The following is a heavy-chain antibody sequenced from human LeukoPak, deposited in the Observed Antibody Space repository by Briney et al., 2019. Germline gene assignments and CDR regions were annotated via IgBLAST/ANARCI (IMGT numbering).Heavy chain of an antibody. CDR3: ARAGEYEPNQNYYYYYYMDV. D-gene: IGHD1-14*01. CDR1: GYTFTSYG. V-gene: IGHV1-18*01. J-gene: IGHJ6*03. Sequence: ASVKVSCKASGYTFTSYGISWVRQAPGQGLEWMGWISAYNGNTNYAQKLQGRVTMTTDTSTSTAYMELSSLRSEDTAVYYCARAGEYEPNQNYYYYYYMDVWGKGTTVTVSS. CDR2: ISAYNGNT.